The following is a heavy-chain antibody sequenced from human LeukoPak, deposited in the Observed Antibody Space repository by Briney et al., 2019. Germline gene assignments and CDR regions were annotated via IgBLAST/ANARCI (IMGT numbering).Heavy chain of an antibody. CDR3: ARDGGATFDY. CDR1: GFTFSSYS. CDR2: IGSSSSYI. Sequence: GGSLRLSCAASGFTFSSYSMNWVRQAPGKGLEWVSSIGSSSSYIYYADSVKGRFTISRDNAKNSLYLQMNSLRAEDTAVYYCARDGGATFDYWGQGTLVTVSS. V-gene: IGHV3-21*01. J-gene: IGHJ4*02. D-gene: IGHD1-26*01.